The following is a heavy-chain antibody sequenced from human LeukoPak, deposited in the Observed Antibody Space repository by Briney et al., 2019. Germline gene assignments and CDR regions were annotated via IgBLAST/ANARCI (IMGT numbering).Heavy chain of an antibody. J-gene: IGHJ4*02. CDR1: GFTFSNYA. CDR2: ISSNGGST. Sequence: GGSLRLSRAASGFTFSNYAMHWVRQAPGKGLEYVSAISSNGGSTYYANSVKGRFTISRDNSKNTLYLQMGSLRAEDMAVYFCARGYSSAWSHFDYWGQGTLVTVSS. CDR3: ARGYSSAWSHFDY. D-gene: IGHD6-19*01. V-gene: IGHV3-64*01.